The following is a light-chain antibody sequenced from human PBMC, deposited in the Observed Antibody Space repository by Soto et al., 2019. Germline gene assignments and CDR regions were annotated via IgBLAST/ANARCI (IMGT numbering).Light chain of an antibody. CDR3: QQYKNWPTT. J-gene: IGKJ1*01. Sequence: EIVMTQSPATLSVSPGERATLSCRASQSVSSNLAWYQQKPGQAPRLLIYGASTRATGIPARFSGGGSGTEFTLTISSLQSEDFAVYYCQQYKNWPTTFGQVTKVEIK. CDR2: GAS. V-gene: IGKV3-15*01. CDR1: QSVSSN.